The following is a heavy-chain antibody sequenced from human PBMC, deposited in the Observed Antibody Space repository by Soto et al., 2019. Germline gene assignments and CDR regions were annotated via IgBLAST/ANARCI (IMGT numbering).Heavy chain of an antibody. CDR3: AKDMVADYCSGGSCYSQEWDYYYYYYMDV. V-gene: IGHV3-9*01. CDR2: ISWNSGSI. Sequence: EVQLVESGGGLVQPGRSLRLSCAASGFTFDDYAMHWVRQAPGKGLEWVSGISWNSGSIGYADSVKGRFTISRDNAKNSLYLQMNSLRAEDTALYYCAKDMVADYCSGGSCYSQEWDYYYYYYMDVWGKGTTVTVSS. D-gene: IGHD2-15*01. CDR1: GFTFDDYA. J-gene: IGHJ6*03.